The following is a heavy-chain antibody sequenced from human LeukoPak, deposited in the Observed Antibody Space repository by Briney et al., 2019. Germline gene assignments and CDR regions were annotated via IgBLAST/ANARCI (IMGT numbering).Heavy chain of an antibody. CDR1: GFTFSDYY. CDR2: ISSSGSTI. D-gene: IGHD2-2*01. Sequence: GGSLRLSCAASGFTFSDYYMSWIRQAPGKGLEWVSYISSSGSTIYYADSVKGRFTISRDNAKDSLYLQMNSLRAEDTAVYYCARGCSSTSCPWDYYYMDVWGKGTTVTVSS. V-gene: IGHV3-11*04. CDR3: ARGCSSTSCPWDYYYMDV. J-gene: IGHJ6*03.